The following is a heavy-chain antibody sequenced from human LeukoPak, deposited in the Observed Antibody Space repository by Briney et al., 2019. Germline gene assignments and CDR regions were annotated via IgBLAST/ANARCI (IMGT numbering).Heavy chain of an antibody. D-gene: IGHD2-15*01. CDR1: GFTFSRYS. CDR2: ISISSSYI. J-gene: IGHJ4*02. V-gene: IGHV3-21*01. Sequence: GGSLRLFCAASGFTFSRYSMNWVRQAPGKGLEGVSSISISSSYIYHADSVKGRFTMSRDNAKNSLYLQVNSLRAEDTAVYYCTRVHGGYPFDYWGQGTLVTVSS. CDR3: TRVHGGYPFDY.